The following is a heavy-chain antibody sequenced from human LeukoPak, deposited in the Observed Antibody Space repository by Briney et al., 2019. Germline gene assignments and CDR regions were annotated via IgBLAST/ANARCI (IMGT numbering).Heavy chain of an antibody. D-gene: IGHD3-10*01. CDR2: IKQDGSEK. CDR1: GFTFSTCW. CDR3: ARLLVYASGAEAFDY. V-gene: IGHV3-7*01. J-gene: IGHJ4*02. Sequence: GGSLRLSCAASGFTFSTCWMSWVRQAPGKGLEWVANIKQDGSEKYYVDSVKGRFTISRDNAKNSLYLQMNSLRAEDTAVYYCARLLVYASGAEAFDYWGQGTLVTVSS.